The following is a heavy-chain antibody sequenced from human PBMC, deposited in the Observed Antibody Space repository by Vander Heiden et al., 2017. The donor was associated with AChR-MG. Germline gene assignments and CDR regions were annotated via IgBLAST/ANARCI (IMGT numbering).Heavy chain of an antibody. D-gene: IGHD6-13*01. Sequence: QVQLVESGGGVVQPGRSLRLSCAASGFPFSSYGMHWVRQAPGKGLEWVAVISYDGSNKYYADSVKGRFTISRDNSKNTLYLQMNSLRAEDTAVYYCAMGGAAGTYNYWGQGTLVTVSS. CDR1: GFPFSSYG. J-gene: IGHJ4*02. CDR2: ISYDGSNK. V-gene: IGHV3-30*03. CDR3: AMGGAAGTYNY.